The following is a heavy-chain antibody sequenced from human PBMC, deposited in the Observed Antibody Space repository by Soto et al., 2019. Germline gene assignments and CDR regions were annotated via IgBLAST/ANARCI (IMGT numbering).Heavy chain of an antibody. Sequence: PGGSLRLSCAASGFTFSSYAMSWVRQAPGKGLEWVSAISGSGGSTYYADSVKGRFTISRDNSKNTLYLQMNSLRAEDTAVYYCAKDPDSSGWFIYFDYWGQGTLVPVSS. D-gene: IGHD6-19*01. V-gene: IGHV3-23*01. CDR2: ISGSGGST. CDR3: AKDPDSSGWFIYFDY. CDR1: GFTFSSYA. J-gene: IGHJ4*02.